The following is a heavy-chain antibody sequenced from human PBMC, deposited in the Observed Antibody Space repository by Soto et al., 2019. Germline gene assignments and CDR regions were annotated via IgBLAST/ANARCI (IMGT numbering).Heavy chain of an antibody. Sequence: GGSLRLSCAASGFTFSSYWMSWVRQAPGKGLEWVANIKQDGSEKYYVDSVKGRFTISRDNAKNSLYLQMNSLRAEDTAVYYCARDGPGYSGYALGDWFDPWGQGTLVTVSS. CDR1: GFTFSSYW. V-gene: IGHV3-7*05. CDR3: ARDGPGYSGYALGDWFDP. J-gene: IGHJ5*02. CDR2: IKQDGSEK. D-gene: IGHD5-12*01.